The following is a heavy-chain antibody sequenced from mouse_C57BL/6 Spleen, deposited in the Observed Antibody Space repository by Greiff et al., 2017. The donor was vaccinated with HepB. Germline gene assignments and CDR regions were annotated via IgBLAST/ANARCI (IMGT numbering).Heavy chain of an antibody. CDR2: IDPSDSET. V-gene: IGHV1-52*01. Sequence: VQLQQPGAELVRPGSSVKLSCKASGYTFTSYWMHWVKQRPIQGLEWIGNIDPSDSETHYNQKFKDKATLTVDKSSSTAYMQLSSLTSEDSAVYYCARSTMVTRDGFAYWGQGTLVTVSA. D-gene: IGHD2-2*01. CDR3: ARSTMVTRDGFAY. CDR1: GYTFTSYW. J-gene: IGHJ3*01.